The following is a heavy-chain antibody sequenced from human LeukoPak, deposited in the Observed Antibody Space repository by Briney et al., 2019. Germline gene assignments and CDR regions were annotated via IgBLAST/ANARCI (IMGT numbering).Heavy chain of an antibody. D-gene: IGHD6-6*01. J-gene: IGHJ4*02. CDR3: PRASPAIAARDY. V-gene: IGHV3-7*01. Sequence: GGSLRLSCAASGFTFSSYWMSWVRQAPGKGLEWVANIKEDGSETYYVDSVKGRFTISRANAKNLLYLQMNSLRAEDTAVNYCPRASPAIAARDYWGQGTLVTVSS. CDR2: IKEDGSET. CDR1: GFTFSSYW.